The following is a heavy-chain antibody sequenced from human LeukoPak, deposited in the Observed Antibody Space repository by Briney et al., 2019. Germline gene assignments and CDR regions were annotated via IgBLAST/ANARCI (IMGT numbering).Heavy chain of an antibody. D-gene: IGHD3-16*02. CDR1: GVTLSSYA. Sequence: GGSLRLSCAASGVTLSSYAMSWARQAPGKGLEWVSGISSSGSGGNTYYADSVKGRFTISRDSSKNTLFLHMNSLRAEDTAVYYCARGRRYDYVWGSYRFYFDYWGQGTLVTVSS. J-gene: IGHJ4*02. V-gene: IGHV3-23*01. CDR3: ARGRRYDYVWGSYRFYFDY. CDR2: ISSSGSGGNT.